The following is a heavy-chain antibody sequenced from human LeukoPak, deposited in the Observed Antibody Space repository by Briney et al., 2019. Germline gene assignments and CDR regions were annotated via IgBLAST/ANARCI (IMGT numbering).Heavy chain of an antibody. CDR2: INPSDGTT. CDR1: GYTFTGYY. V-gene: IGHV1-46*01. CDR3: ARDSNYDSSGYYES. D-gene: IGHD3-22*01. Sequence: ASVKVSCKASGYTFTGYYIHWVRQAPGQGLEWMGTINPSDGTTSYAQKFQGRVTMTRDTSTSTVYMELRSLRSEDTAVYYCARDSNYDSSGYYESWGQGTLVTVSS. J-gene: IGHJ5*02.